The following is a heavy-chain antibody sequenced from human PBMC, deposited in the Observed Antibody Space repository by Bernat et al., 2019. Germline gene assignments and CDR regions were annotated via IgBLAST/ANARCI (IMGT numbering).Heavy chain of an antibody. CDR1: GFTFSSYE. Sequence: EVQLVESGGGLVQPGGSLRLSCAASGFTFSSYEMNWVRQAPGKGLEWVSYISSSGSTIYYADSVKGRFTISRDNAKNSLYPQMNSLRAEDTAVYYCARDGGQLAPYDYWGQGTLVTVSS. J-gene: IGHJ4*02. CDR2: ISSSGSTI. D-gene: IGHD3-3*02. CDR3: ARDGGQLAPYDY. V-gene: IGHV3-48*03.